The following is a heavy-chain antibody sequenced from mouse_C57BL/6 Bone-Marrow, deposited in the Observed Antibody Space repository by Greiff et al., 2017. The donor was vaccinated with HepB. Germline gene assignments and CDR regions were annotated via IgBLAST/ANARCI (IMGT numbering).Heavy chain of an antibody. Sequence: VQLQQSGAELAKPGASVKLSCNASGYTFTSYWMHWVKQRPGQGLEWIGYINPSSGYTKYNQKFKDKATLTADKSSSTAYMQLSSLTYEDSAVYYCARDYYGSSFYYYAMDYWGQGTSVTVSS. CDR1: GYTFTSYW. CDR3: ARDYYGSSFYYYAMDY. CDR2: INPSSGYT. V-gene: IGHV1-7*01. D-gene: IGHD1-1*01. J-gene: IGHJ4*01.